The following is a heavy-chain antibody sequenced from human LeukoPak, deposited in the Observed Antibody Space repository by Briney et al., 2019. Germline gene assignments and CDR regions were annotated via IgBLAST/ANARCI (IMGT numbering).Heavy chain of an antibody. CDR1: GFTFSTYA. Sequence: GGSLRLSCAASGFTFSTYAMNWVRRAPGKGLEWVSTISISGGTYYADSVKGRFTISRDNSKNTVYLQMNTLRVEDAAVYYCAKDQSGSYLFDYWGQGTLVTVSS. CDR3: AKDQSGSYLFDY. V-gene: IGHV3-23*01. CDR2: ISISGGT. D-gene: IGHD1-26*01. J-gene: IGHJ4*02.